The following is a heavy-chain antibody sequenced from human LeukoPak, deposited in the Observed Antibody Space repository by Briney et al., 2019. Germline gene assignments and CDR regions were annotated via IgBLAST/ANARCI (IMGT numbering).Heavy chain of an antibody. Sequence: GGSLRLSCAASGFTFSSYSMNWVRQAPGKGLEWVSSISSSSSYIYYADSMKGRFIISRDNARNSLYLQMSSLRVEDTAVYFCAGGSSMEVWGKGTAVTVSS. CDR2: ISSSSSYI. D-gene: IGHD1-26*01. J-gene: IGHJ6*04. CDR1: GFTFSSYS. V-gene: IGHV3-21*04. CDR3: AGGSSMEV.